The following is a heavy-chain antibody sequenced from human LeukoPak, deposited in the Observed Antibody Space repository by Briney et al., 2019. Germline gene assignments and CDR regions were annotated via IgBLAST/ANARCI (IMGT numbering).Heavy chain of an antibody. D-gene: IGHD4-11*01. CDR2: IYPGYSDT. V-gene: IGHV5-51*03. J-gene: IGHJ4*02. CDR1: GYTFTAYW. CDR3: ARYSSSSFHY. Sequence: KTGESLKISCKGSGYTFTAYWIGWVRQKPGKGLEFMGMIYPGYSDTRYSPSFQGQVTMSADKSINTAYLQWRSLQASDTATYYCARYSSSSFHYWGQGTLVTAAS.